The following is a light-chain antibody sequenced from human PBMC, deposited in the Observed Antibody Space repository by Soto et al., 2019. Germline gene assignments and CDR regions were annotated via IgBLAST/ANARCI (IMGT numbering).Light chain of an antibody. J-gene: IGKJ1*01. CDR3: QHYNSYSEA. V-gene: IGKV1-39*01. Sequence: DIQMTQSPSSLSASVGDRVTITCRASQSISSYLNWYQQKPGKAPNLLIYAASTLQSGVPSRFSGSGSGTDFTLTLNSLQPDDFATYYCQHYNSYSEAFGQGTKVDIK. CDR1: QSISSY. CDR2: AAS.